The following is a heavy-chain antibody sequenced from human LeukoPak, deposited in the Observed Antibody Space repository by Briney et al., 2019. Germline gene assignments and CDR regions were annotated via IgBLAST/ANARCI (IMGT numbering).Heavy chain of an antibody. Sequence: VASVKVSCKASGGTFSSYAISWVRQAPGQGLEWMGGIIPILGTANYAQKFQGRVTITADKFTSTAYMELSSLRSEDTAVYYCATKSSAPLYNWFDPWGQGTLVTVSS. V-gene: IGHV1-69*06. CDR2: IIPILGTA. CDR3: ATKSSAPLYNWFDP. CDR1: GGTFSSYA. D-gene: IGHD6-25*01. J-gene: IGHJ5*02.